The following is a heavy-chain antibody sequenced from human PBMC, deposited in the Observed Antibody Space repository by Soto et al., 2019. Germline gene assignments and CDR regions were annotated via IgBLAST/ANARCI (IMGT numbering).Heavy chain of an antibody. D-gene: IGHD4-17*01. CDR1: GFTFSSYW. CDR3: ARAIYGNPFDY. Sequence: EVQLVESGGGLVQPGGSLRLSCAASGFTFSSYWMHWVRQAPGKGLVWVSRINSDGSSTTYADSVKGRFSISRDNAKNTLYLQMNILRAEDTAVYYCARAIYGNPFDYWGQGTLVTVSS. J-gene: IGHJ4*02. CDR2: INSDGSST. V-gene: IGHV3-74*01.